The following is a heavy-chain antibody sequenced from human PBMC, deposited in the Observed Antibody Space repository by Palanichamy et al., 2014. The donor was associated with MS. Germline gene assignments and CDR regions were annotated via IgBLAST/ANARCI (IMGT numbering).Heavy chain of an antibody. D-gene: IGHD3-10*01. Sequence: EVQVVESGGGLVQPGGSLRLSCAASGFIVSSNYMHWVRQSPGKGLEWVSVIYSGGSTYYTDSVKDRFTVSRDISKNTLFLQINSLKAEDTAVYYCATFPGSGSYGRDAFEIWGQGTMVTVSS. J-gene: IGHJ3*02. V-gene: IGHV3-66*01. CDR3: ATFPGSGSYGRDAFEI. CDR1: GFIVSSNY. CDR2: IYSGGST.